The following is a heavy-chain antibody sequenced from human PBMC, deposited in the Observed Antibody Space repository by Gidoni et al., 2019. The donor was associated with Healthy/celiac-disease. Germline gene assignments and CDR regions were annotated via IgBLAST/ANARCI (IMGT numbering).Heavy chain of an antibody. CDR2: INWNGGST. V-gene: IGHV3-20*04. D-gene: IGHD5-12*01. Sequence: EVQLVESGGGVVRPGGSLRLSCAASGFTFDDYGMSWVRQAPGKGLEWVSGINWNGGSTGYADSVKGRFTISRDNAKNSLYLQMNSLRAEDTALYYCARDVPPIYSGYDLNNWFDPWGQGTLVTVSS. CDR3: ARDVPPIYSGYDLNNWFDP. CDR1: GFTFDDYG. J-gene: IGHJ5*02.